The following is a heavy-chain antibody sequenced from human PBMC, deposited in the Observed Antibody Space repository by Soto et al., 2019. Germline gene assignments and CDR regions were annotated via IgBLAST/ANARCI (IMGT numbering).Heavy chain of an antibody. CDR3: ARLFISSGGSWARTWFDP. CDR1: GYSFTSYW. V-gene: IGHV5-51*03. Sequence: EVQLVQSGAEVKKPGESLKISCKGSGYSFTSYWIGWVRQMPGKGLEWMGIIYPGDSDTRYSPSFQGQVTISADKFISTAYLQWSSLKASDTAMYYCARLFISSGGSWARTWFDPWGQGTLVTVSS. J-gene: IGHJ5*02. CDR2: IYPGDSDT. D-gene: IGHD2-15*01.